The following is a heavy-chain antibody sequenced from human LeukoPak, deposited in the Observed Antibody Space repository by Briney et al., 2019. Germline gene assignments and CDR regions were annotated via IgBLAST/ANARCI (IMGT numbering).Heavy chain of an antibody. V-gene: IGHV1-18*01. J-gene: IGHJ2*01. CDR1: GYTFTSYG. CDR2: ISAYNGNT. CDR3: AREARMTTVTTGFYWYFDL. Sequence: ASVKVSCKASGYTFTSYGISWVRQAPGQGLEWMGWISAYNGNTNYAQKFQGRVTMTRDTSISTAYMELSRLRSDDTAVYYCAREARMTTVTTGFYWYFDLWGRGTLVTVSS. D-gene: IGHD4-17*01.